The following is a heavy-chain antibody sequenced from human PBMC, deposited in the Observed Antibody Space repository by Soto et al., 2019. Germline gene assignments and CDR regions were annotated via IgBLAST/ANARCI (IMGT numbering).Heavy chain of an antibody. D-gene: IGHD6-6*01. CDR3: ARHAPIAARPVWGYYYYGMDV. CDR1: GYSFTSYW. J-gene: IGHJ6*02. V-gene: IGHV5-10-1*01. CDR2: IDPSDSYT. Sequence: PGESLKISCKGSGYSFTSYWISWVRQMPGKGLEWMGRIDPSDSYTNYSPSFQGHVTISADKSISTAYLQWSSLKASDTAMYYCARHAPIAARPVWGYYYYGMDVWGQGTKVTVSS.